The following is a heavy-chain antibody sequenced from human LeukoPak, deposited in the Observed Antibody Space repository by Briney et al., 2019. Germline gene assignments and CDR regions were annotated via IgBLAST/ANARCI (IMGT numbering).Heavy chain of an antibody. V-gene: IGHV3-49*04. Sequence: GGTLRLSYTASRFTFGDYAMMWVPQAPGKGLVGVGFVSSKAYGGTTEYAASVKGRFTISRDDSKSIAYLQTSSLKTEETVVYYCTRVMEIVVVPAACFDYWGQGTLVTVSS. CDR3: TRVMEIVVVPAACFDY. J-gene: IGHJ4*02. D-gene: IGHD2-2*03. CDR2: VSSKAYGGTT. CDR1: RFTFGDYA.